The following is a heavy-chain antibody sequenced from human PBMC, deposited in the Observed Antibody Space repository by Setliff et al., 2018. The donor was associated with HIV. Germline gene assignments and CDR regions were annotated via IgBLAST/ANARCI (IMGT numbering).Heavy chain of an antibody. J-gene: IGHJ4*02. V-gene: IGHV4-31*03. CDR3: ARGTTSITFDY. CDR2: ISYSGST. D-gene: IGHD1-1*01. Sequence: SETLSLTCTFSGVTSGDYYWTWIRQHPVKGLEWIGYISYSGSTYYNPSLKSRLTMSIDTSKSHFSLNLNSVTAADTAVYYCARGTTSITFDYWSQGTLVTVSS. CDR1: GVTSGDYY.